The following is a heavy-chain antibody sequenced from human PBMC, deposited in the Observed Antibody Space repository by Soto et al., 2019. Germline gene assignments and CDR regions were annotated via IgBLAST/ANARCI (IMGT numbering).Heavy chain of an antibody. CDR3: NWQQLVSQDY. V-gene: IGHV3-23*01. J-gene: IGHJ4*02. Sequence: GGSLRLSCAASGFTFSSYAMSWVRQAPGKGLEWVSAISGSGGSTYYADSVKGRFTISRDNSKNTLYLQMNGLRAEDTAVYYCNWQQLVSQDYWGQGTLVTVSS. CDR2: ISGSGGST. D-gene: IGHD6-13*01. CDR1: GFTFSSYA.